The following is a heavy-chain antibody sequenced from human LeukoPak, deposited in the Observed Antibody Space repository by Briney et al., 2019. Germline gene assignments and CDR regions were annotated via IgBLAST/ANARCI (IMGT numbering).Heavy chain of an antibody. Sequence: SETLSLTCTVSGGSISSSSYYWGWIRQPPGRGLEWIGSIYYSGSTYYNPSLKSRVTISVDTSKNQFSLKLSSVTAADTAVYYCAGDWDSAGKRGFDYWGQGTLVTVSS. CDR2: IYYSGST. V-gene: IGHV4-39*01. D-gene: IGHD6-13*01. CDR3: AGDWDSAGKRGFDY. CDR1: GGSISSSSYY. J-gene: IGHJ4*02.